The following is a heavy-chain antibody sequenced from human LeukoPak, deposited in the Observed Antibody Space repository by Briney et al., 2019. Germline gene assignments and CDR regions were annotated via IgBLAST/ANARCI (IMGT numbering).Heavy chain of an antibody. CDR1: GFTFSSYW. J-gene: IGHJ4*02. Sequence: PGGSLRLSCAASGFTFSSYWMHWVRQAPGKGLVWVSRINSDGSTTSYADYVKGRFTISRDNAKNTLYLQMNSLRAEDKAVYYCARRSSGSPPYYFDYWGQGTLVTVSS. CDR2: INSDGSTT. CDR3: ARRSSGSPPYYFDY. D-gene: IGHD1-26*01. V-gene: IGHV3-74*01.